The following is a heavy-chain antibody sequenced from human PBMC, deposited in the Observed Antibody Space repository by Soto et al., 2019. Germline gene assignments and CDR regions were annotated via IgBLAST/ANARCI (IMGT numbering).Heavy chain of an antibody. V-gene: IGHV1-18*01. CDR2: VSAYDGST. J-gene: IGHJ4*02. Sequence: QVQLVQSGAEVKKPGASVKVSCKTSGYTFVTHGISWVRQAPGQGLEWMGWVSAYDGSTAHVQKFQDRVTMTTDKSTTAAYMELTNLRFDDTAVYFCARDPWSGATPFDFWGQGTLVTVSS. CDR1: GYTFVTHG. D-gene: IGHD1-1*01. CDR3: ARDPWSGATPFDF.